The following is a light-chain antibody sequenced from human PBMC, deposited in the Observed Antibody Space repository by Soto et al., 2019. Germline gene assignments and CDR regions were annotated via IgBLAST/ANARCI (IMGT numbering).Light chain of an antibody. CDR3: QQANSFPLP. CDR2: TGS. J-gene: IGKJ4*01. V-gene: IGKV1-12*01. Sequence: DIQMTQSPSSVSASVGARVSITCRASQGISNWLAWYQQKPGRAPKLLIYTGSSLQSGVPSRFSGTGSGTDFTLTISSLQPEDVATYYCQQANSFPLPFGGGTKVEIK. CDR1: QGISNW.